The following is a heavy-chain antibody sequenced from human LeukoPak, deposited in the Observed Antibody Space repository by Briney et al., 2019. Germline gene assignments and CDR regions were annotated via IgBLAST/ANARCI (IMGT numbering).Heavy chain of an antibody. CDR1: GFTFSSYA. CDR2: NCGSGGST. J-gene: IGHJ6*02. CDR3: AARIAAAGRYYYYGMDV. V-gene: IGHV3-23*01. Sequence: GGSLRLSCAASGFTFSSYAMSWVRQAPGKGLEWVSANCGSGGSTYYADSVKGRFTISRDNSKNTLYLQMNSLRAEDTAVYYCAARIAAAGRYYYYGMDVWGQGTTVTFS. D-gene: IGHD6-13*01.